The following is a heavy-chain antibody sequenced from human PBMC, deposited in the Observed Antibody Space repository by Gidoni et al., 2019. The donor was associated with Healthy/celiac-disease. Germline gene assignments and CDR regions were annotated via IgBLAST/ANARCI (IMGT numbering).Heavy chain of an antibody. J-gene: IGHJ3*02. CDR3: ARYSSGWSLDAFDI. CDR1: GCSISSGGYS. V-gene: IGHV4-30-2*01. Sequence: QLQLQESGSGLVKPSQTLSLTCAVSGCSISSGGYSWRWIRQPPGKGLEWIGYIYHRGSTYYNPSLKSRVTISVDRSKNQFSLKLSSVTAADTAVYYCARYSSGWSLDAFDIWGQGTMVTVSS. CDR2: IYHRGST. D-gene: IGHD6-19*01.